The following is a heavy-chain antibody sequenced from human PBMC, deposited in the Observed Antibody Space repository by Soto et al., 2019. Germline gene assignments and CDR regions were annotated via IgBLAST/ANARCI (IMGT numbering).Heavy chain of an antibody. Sequence: QITLKESGPTLVKPTQTLTLTCTFSGFSLSTSGVGVGWIRQPPGKALEWLALIYWDDDKRYSPSLKSRLTLTKDPSKNQAVLTMTNMDPVDTATYYCAHRPSYCSGGSCYSGFDCWGQGTLVTVSS. V-gene: IGHV2-5*02. CDR1: GFSLSTSGVG. D-gene: IGHD2-15*01. CDR2: IYWDDDK. J-gene: IGHJ4*02. CDR3: AHRPSYCSGGSCYSGFDC.